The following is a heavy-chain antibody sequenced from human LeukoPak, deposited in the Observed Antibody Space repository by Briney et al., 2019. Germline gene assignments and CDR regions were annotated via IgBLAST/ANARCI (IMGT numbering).Heavy chain of an antibody. CDR1: VFTFSSYA. D-gene: IGHD3-10*01. J-gene: IGHJ4*02. Sequence: GGSLRLSCAASVFTFSSYAMSWVRQAPGKGLEWVSAISGSGGSTYYADSVKGRFTISRDNSKNTLYLQMNSLRAEDTAVYYCARGRGYYYGSGSFLDYWGQGTLVTVSS. CDR3: ARGRGYYYGSGSFLDY. CDR2: ISGSGGST. V-gene: IGHV3-23*01.